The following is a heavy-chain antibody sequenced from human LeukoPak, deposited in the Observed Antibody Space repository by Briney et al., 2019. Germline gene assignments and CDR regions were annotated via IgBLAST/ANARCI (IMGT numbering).Heavy chain of an antibody. CDR1: GFTFSSYG. CDR2: IWYDGSNK. J-gene: IGHJ6*02. Sequence: GSLRLSCAASGFTFSSYGMHWVRQAPGKGLEWVAVIWYDGSNKYYADSVKGRFTISRDNSKNTLYLQMNSLRAEDTAVYYCARDGGYNGYDYLANYYGMDVWGQGTTVTVSS. CDR3: ARDGGYNGYDYLANYYGMDV. V-gene: IGHV3-33*01. D-gene: IGHD5-12*01.